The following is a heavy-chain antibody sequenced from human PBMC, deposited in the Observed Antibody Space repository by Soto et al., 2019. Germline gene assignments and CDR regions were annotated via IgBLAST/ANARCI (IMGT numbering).Heavy chain of an antibody. V-gene: IGHV1-18*01. Sequence: ASVKVSCKASGYTFTNYGISWVRQAPGQGLEWMGWINVYNGNTKYAQKVQGRVTMTTDTSTSAAYMELRSLRSDDTAVYYCARGVGSGSYYNQYNWFDPWGQGTLVTVSS. CDR3: ARGVGSGSYYNQYNWFDP. CDR2: INVYNGNT. CDR1: GYTFTNYG. D-gene: IGHD3-10*01. J-gene: IGHJ5*02.